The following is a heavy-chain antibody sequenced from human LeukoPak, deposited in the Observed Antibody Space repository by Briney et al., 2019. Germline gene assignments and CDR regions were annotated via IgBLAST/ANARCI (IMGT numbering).Heavy chain of an antibody. CDR2: IYYSATT. D-gene: IGHD2-15*01. Sequence: KPSETLSLTCTVSGGSISPYYWSWIRQPPGKGLEWIGYIYYSATTNYNPSLKSRVTISVDTSKNQFSLKLSAVTAADTAVYYCARGRGYCSGGSCYGYWFDPWGQGTLVTVSS. CDR3: ARGRGYCSGGSCYGYWFDP. CDR1: GGSISPYY. V-gene: IGHV4-59*12. J-gene: IGHJ5*02.